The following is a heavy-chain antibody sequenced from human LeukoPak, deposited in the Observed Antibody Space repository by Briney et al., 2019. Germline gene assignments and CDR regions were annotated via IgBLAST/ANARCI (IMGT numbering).Heavy chain of an antibody. CDR2: IYYSGST. Sequence: SETLSLTCTVSGGSISSSSYYWGWIRQPPGKGLEWIGSIYYSGSTYYNPSLKSRVTISVDTSKNQSSLKLSSVTAADTAVYYCARGTYGPKAHFDHWGQGTLVTGSS. J-gene: IGHJ4*02. CDR3: ARGTYGPKAHFDH. D-gene: IGHD4/OR15-4a*01. V-gene: IGHV4-39*01. CDR1: GGSISSSSYY.